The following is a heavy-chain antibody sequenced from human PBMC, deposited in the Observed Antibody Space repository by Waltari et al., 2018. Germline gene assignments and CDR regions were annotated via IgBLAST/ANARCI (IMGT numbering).Heavy chain of an antibody. CDR2: LRGSGDKT. Sequence: EVQLLESGGGLVQPGGSLRLSCAASGFTFRTYAMSWVRQAPGKGLEGVSALRGSGDKTYYTVSVNGGCTISSDNSRNALYLQMDSRRPDDTAVYFCGKDNGDYSFDYWGQGTLVTVSS. D-gene: IGHD4-17*01. J-gene: IGHJ4*02. V-gene: IGHV3-23*01. CDR1: GFTFRTYA. CDR3: GKDNGDYSFDY.